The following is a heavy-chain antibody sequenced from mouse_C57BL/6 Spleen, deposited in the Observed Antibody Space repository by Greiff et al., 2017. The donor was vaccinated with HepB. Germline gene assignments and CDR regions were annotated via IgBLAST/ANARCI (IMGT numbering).Heavy chain of an antibody. V-gene: IGHV1-82*01. CDR2: IYPGDGDT. CDR1: GYAFSSSW. CDR3: ARWITTVVAPYFDV. D-gene: IGHD1-1*01. J-gene: IGHJ1*03. Sequence: VQLQQSGPELVKPGASVKISCKASGYAFSSSWMNWVKQRPGKGLEWIGRIYPGDGDTNYNGKFKGKATLTADKSSSTAYMQLSSLTSEDSAVYFCARWITTVVAPYFDVWGTRTTVTVSS.